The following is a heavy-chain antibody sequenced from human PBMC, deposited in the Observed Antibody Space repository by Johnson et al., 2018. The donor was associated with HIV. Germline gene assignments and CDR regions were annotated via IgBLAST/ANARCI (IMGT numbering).Heavy chain of an antibody. CDR2: INWNGGST. Sequence: VQLVESGGGVVRRGGSLRLSCAASGSTFDDYGMSWVRQVPGKGLEWVSGINWNGGSTGYVDSMKGRFIISRDNSKNMTNLQMNGLSDEDTADYYCVRDQGSGWPTNAFDIWGRGTRVTVSS. V-gene: IGHV3-20*04. CDR3: VRDQGSGWPTNAFDI. CDR1: GSTFDDYG. J-gene: IGHJ3*02. D-gene: IGHD6-19*01.